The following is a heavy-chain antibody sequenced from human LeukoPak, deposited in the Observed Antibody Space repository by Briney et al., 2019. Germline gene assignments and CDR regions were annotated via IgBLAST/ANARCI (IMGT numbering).Heavy chain of an antibody. CDR1: DGSINSYY. D-gene: IGHD1-26*01. V-gene: IGHV4-59*01. CDR2: IYYNENT. Sequence: SETLSLTCSVSDGSINSYYWNWIRRPLGKGLEWIGYIYYNENTNYSPSLKSRVTMSVDTSKNLFSLKVSSVTAADTAVYYCARGRSNYYGMDVWGQGTTVTVSS. CDR3: ARGRSNYYGMDV. J-gene: IGHJ6*02.